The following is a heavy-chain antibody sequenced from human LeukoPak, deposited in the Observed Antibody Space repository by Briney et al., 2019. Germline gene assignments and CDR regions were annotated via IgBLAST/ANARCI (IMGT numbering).Heavy chain of an antibody. CDR3: AKDPTIYGAHFDY. D-gene: IGHD4-17*01. CDR2: IRYDGSNK. V-gene: IGHV3-30*02. CDR1: GFTISSYG. Sequence: GGSLRLSCAASGFTISSYGVHWVRQAPGKGLEWVAFIRYDGSNKYHADSVKGRFTISRDNSKNTLYLQMNSLRAEDTAVYYCAKDPTIYGAHFDYWGQGTLVTVSS. J-gene: IGHJ4*02.